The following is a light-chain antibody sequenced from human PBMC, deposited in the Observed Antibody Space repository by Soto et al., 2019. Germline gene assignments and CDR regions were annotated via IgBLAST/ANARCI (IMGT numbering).Light chain of an antibody. CDR2: NAS. CDR3: QHYYNTPPWT. CDR1: QSVSTF. V-gene: IGKV3-11*01. Sequence: EIVLTQSPATLSLSPGERAILSCRASQSVSTFLAWFQQKPGQPPRLLIYNASNRTTGIPARFSGSGSGTEFTLTITSLQAEDVAVYYCQHYYNTPPWTFGQGTKVDIK. J-gene: IGKJ1*01.